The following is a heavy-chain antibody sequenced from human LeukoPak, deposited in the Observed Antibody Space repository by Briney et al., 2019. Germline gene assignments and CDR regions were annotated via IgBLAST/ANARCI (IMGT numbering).Heavy chain of an antibody. V-gene: IGHV4-31*03. CDR3: AREGGTVTTPYFDY. J-gene: IGHJ4*02. Sequence: SQILSLTCTVSGGSVNSGDYYWSWIRQHPGKGLEWIGYIYNSGSTYYNPSLKSRVTISVDTSKNQFSLKLSSVTAADTAVYYCAREGGTVTTPYFDYWGQGTLVTVSS. CDR1: GGSVNSGDYY. CDR2: IYNSGST. D-gene: IGHD4-17*01.